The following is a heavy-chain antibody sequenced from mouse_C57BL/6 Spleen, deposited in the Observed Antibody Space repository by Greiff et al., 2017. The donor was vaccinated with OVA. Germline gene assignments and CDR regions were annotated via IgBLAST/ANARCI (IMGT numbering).Heavy chain of an antibody. D-gene: IGHD6-1*01. V-gene: IGHV1-69*01. CDR1: GYTFTSYW. J-gene: IGHJ4*01. Sequence: QVQLQQPGAELVMPGASVKLSCKASGYTFTSYWMHWVKQRPGQGLEWIGEIDPSDSYTNYNQKFKGKSTLTVDKSSSTAYMQLSSLTSEDSAVYYCASQTLENYAIDYWGQGTSVSVSS. CDR2: IDPSDSYT. CDR3: ASQTLENYAIDY.